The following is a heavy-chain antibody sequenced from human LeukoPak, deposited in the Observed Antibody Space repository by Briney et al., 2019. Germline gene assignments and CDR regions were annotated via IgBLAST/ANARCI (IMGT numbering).Heavy chain of an antibody. CDR2: INQSGST. Sequence: SETLSLTCAVYGGSFSGYYWNWVRQPPGKGLEWIGEINQSGSTNYNPSLKSRVTISFDTSKNQFSLKLSSVTAADTAVYYCARGRAFFDWGQGTLVTVSS. D-gene: IGHD3-3*02. J-gene: IGHJ4*02. CDR3: ARGRAFFD. V-gene: IGHV4-34*01. CDR1: GGSFSGYY.